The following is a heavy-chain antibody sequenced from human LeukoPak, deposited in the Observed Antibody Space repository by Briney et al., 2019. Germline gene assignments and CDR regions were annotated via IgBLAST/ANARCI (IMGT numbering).Heavy chain of an antibody. D-gene: IGHD5-24*01. CDR2: IFHSGTT. V-gene: IGHV4-39*01. CDR3: ARHNFRNGYNRPFDY. J-gene: IGHJ4*02. CDR1: GGSISSSDYY. Sequence: KPSETLSLTCTVSGGSISSSDYYWGWIRQPPGKGLEWIGNIFHSGTTYYDPSLKSRVIISVDMSKNQFSLKLSSVTAADTALYYCARHNFRNGYNRPFDYWGQGTLVTVSS.